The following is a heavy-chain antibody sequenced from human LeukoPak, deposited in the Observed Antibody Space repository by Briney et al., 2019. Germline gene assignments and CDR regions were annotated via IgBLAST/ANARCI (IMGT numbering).Heavy chain of an antibody. V-gene: IGHV1-2*02. J-gene: IGHJ3*02. CDR1: GYTFTGYY. Sequence: ASVKVAFKAAGYTFTGYYMHWVRLAPGQGLEWMGWINPNSGGTNYAQKFQGRVTMTRDTSISTAYMELSRLRSDDTAVYYCARVKTMGAPLFDAFDIWGQGTMLTVSS. D-gene: IGHD2-21*01. CDR3: ARVKTMGAPLFDAFDI. CDR2: INPNSGGT.